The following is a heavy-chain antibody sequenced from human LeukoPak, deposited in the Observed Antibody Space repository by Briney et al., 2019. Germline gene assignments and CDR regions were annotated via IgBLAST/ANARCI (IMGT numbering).Heavy chain of an antibody. J-gene: IGHJ4*02. Sequence: SETLSLTCAVYGGSFSGYYWSWIRQPPGKGLEWIGEINHSGSTNYNPSLKSRVTISVDTSKNQFSLKLSSVTAADTAVYYCARSGMGANWGQGTLVTVSS. CDR1: GGSFSGYY. V-gene: IGHV4-34*01. CDR2: INHSGST. CDR3: ARSGMGAN. D-gene: IGHD1-1*01.